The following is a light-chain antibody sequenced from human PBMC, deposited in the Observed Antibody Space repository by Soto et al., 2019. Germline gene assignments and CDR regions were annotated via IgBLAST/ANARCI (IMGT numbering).Light chain of an antibody. CDR3: QHYTNWPLT. V-gene: IGKV3-15*01. Sequence: EIVMTQSPATLSVSPGERATLSCRASHSVSTRLAWYQQKPGQAPRLLLYDASTRAPGLPARGSGSGSGTDFTRTISSLQSEDFAVYYWQHYTNWPLTVGGGTKVEIK. CDR2: DAS. J-gene: IGKJ4*02. CDR1: HSVSTR.